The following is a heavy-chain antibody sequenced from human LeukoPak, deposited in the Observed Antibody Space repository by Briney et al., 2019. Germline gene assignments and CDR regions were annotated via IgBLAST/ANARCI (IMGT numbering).Heavy chain of an antibody. CDR3: ARDFYMDV. CDR2: ISSSGSTI. J-gene: IGHJ6*03. CDR1: GFTFSSYE. V-gene: IGHV3-48*03. Sequence: PGGSLRLSCAASGFTFSSYEMNWVRQAPGKGLEWVSYISSSGSTIYYADSVKGRFTISRDNAKNSLYLQMNSLRADDTAIYHCARDFYMDVWGKGTTVTVSS.